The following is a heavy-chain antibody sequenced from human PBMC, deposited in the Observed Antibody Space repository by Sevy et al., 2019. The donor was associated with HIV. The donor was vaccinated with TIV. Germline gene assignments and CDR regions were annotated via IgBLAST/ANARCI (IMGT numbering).Heavy chain of an antibody. J-gene: IGHJ4*02. D-gene: IGHD5-12*01. CDR3: ARDGGYSGYDPFDY. CDR2: INPNSGGT. CDR1: GYTFTGYY. V-gene: IGHV1-2*02. Sequence: ASVKVSCKASGYTFTGYYMHWVRQALGQGLEWMGWINPNSGGTNYAQKFQGRVTMTRDTSISTAYMELSRLRSDDTAVYYCARDGGYSGYDPFDYWGQGTLVTVSS.